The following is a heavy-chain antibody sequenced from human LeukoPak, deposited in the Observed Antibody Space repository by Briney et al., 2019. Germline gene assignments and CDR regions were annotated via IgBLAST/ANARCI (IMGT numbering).Heavy chain of an antibody. Sequence: ASVKVSCKASGYSFTDYYMQWVRQAPGQGLEWMGWINPNSGGTSYAQKFQGRVTMTRDTSISTAYVELSGLRSDDTAVHYCARSLPVFVTSSTHFDYWGQGTPITVSS. CDR1: GYSFTDYY. CDR2: INPNSGGT. J-gene: IGHJ4*02. CDR3: ARSLPVFVTSSTHFDY. D-gene: IGHD3-16*02. V-gene: IGHV1-2*02.